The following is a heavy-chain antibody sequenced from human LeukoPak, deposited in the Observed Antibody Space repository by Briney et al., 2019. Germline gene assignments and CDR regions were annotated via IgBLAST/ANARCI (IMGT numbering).Heavy chain of an antibody. V-gene: IGHV3-21*01. Sequence: PGGSLRLSCAASGFTFSSYAMSWVRQAPGKGLEWVSSISSSSSYIYYADSVKGRFTISRDNAKNSLYLQMNSLRAEDTAVYYCARSTYYDFWSGPFDYWGQGTLVTVSS. J-gene: IGHJ4*02. CDR2: ISSSSSYI. CDR1: GFTFSSYA. D-gene: IGHD3-3*01. CDR3: ARSTYYDFWSGPFDY.